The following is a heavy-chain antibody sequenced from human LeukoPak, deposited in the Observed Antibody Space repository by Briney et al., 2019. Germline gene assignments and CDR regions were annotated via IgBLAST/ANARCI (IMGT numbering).Heavy chain of an antibody. D-gene: IGHD6-6*01. Sequence: PGGSLRLSCAASGFTFGTYGMHWVHQAPGKGLEWVAFIRSDGSYRFYAGSVKGRFTISRDNSKNTLFLQMNSLRVEDTAVYSCARGETARRGALDNWGQGTLVTVPS. CDR2: IRSDGSYR. V-gene: IGHV3-30*02. J-gene: IGHJ4*02. CDR3: ARGETARRGALDN. CDR1: GFTFGTYG.